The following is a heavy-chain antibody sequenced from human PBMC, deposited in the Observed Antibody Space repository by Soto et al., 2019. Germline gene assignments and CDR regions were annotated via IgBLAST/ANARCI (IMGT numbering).Heavy chain of an antibody. V-gene: IGHV3-30*18. CDR2: ISYDGSNK. CDR1: GFTFSSYG. Sequence: PGGSLRLSCAASGFTFSSYGMHWVRQAPGKGLEWVAVISYDGSNKYYADSVKGRFTISRDNSKNTLYLQMNSLRAEDTAVYYCAKDRTLRGMDVWGQGTTVTVSS. J-gene: IGHJ6*02. D-gene: IGHD1-1*01. CDR3: AKDRTLRGMDV.